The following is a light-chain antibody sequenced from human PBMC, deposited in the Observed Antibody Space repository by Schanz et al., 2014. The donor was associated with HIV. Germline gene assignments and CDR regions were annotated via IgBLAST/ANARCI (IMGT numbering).Light chain of an antibody. CDR3: LSYAGNNNLV. CDR1: SSNIGNNY. CDR2: GNS. V-gene: IGLV1-40*01. Sequence: QSVLTQPPSVSAAPGQKVTISCSGSSSNIGNNYVSWYQQLPGTAPKLLIYGNSNRPSGVPDRFSGSKSGTSASLAITGLQAEDEADYYCLSYAGNNNLVFGGGTKLTVL. J-gene: IGLJ2*01.